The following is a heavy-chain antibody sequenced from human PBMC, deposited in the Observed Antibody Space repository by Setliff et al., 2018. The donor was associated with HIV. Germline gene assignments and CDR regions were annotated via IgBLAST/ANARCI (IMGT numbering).Heavy chain of an antibody. Sequence: PSETLSLTCAVSGGSISSNNWWSWVRQPPGKGLEWIGEIYHSGSTNYNPSLKSRVSISVDKSKNQFSLKVNSVTAADTAIYYCARGGPAVAYAVDVWGQGTTVTVSS. V-gene: IGHV4-4*02. J-gene: IGHJ6*02. CDR1: GGSISSNNW. D-gene: IGHD5-12*01. CDR3: ARGGPAVAYAVDV. CDR2: IYHSGST.